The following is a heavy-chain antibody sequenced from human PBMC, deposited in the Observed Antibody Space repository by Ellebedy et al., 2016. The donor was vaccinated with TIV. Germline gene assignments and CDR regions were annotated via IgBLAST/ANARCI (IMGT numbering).Heavy chain of an antibody. CDR1: GFTFSSYW. V-gene: IGHV3-7*03. Sequence: GESLKISCAASGFTFSSYWMSWVRQAPGKGLEWVANIKQDGSEKYYVDSVKGRFTISRDNAKNSLYLQMNSLRAEDTAVYYCARDDGYGSGSYWGNYYYYYGMDVWGQGTTVTVSS. J-gene: IGHJ6*02. CDR2: IKQDGSEK. D-gene: IGHD3-10*01. CDR3: ARDDGYGSGSYWGNYYYYYGMDV.